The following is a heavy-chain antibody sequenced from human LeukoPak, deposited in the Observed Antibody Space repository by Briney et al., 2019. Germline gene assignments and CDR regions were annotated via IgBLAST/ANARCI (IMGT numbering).Heavy chain of an antibody. Sequence: PGGSLRLSCVGSGFTFTDYAMSWVRQAPGKGLEWVSCISSTSRYIYYADSVKGRFTISRDNAKNSVYLQMNSLRAEDTAVYYCTRAVAADDFSPGYWGQGTLLTVSS. D-gene: IGHD3/OR15-3a*01. CDR2: ISSTSRYI. CDR1: GFTFTDYA. CDR3: TRAVAADDFSPGY. J-gene: IGHJ4*02. V-gene: IGHV3-21*01.